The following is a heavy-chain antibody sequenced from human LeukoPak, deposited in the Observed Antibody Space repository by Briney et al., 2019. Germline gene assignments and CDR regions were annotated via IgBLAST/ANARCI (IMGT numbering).Heavy chain of an antibody. J-gene: IGHJ4*02. D-gene: IGHD1-26*01. CDR2: IYWNGGST. V-gene: IGHV3-20*04. Sequence: GGSLRLSCTPSGFTFDDYAMRWVRQAPGKGLEWVSGIYWNGGSTGYADSVKGRFTISRDNAKNSLYLQMSGLRVEDTALYYCARGVVGNYWGQGTLVTVSS. CDR3: ARGVVGNY. CDR1: GFTFDDYA.